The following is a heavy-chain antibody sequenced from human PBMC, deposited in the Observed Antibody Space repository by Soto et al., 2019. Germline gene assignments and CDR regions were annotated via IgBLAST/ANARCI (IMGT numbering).Heavy chain of an antibody. D-gene: IGHD3-22*01. Sequence: GALRLSCAASGFSFSDYYMDWVRQAPGMGLEWVARIKNKLNSYTVEYAASLEGRFTISRDDSKNSVYLQMNSLKTEDTAVYFCARARRGYPDDQWGQGTLATVSS. CDR2: IKNKLNSYTV. V-gene: IGHV3-72*01. J-gene: IGHJ4*02. CDR1: GFSFSDYY. CDR3: ARARRGYPDDQ.